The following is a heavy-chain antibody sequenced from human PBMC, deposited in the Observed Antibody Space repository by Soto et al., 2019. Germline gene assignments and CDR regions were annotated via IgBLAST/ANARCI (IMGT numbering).Heavy chain of an antibody. J-gene: IGHJ5*02. V-gene: IGHV4-31*03. D-gene: IGHD3-22*01. CDR1: GGSISSGGYY. CDR3: ARAWGDSVVITLVWFDP. Sequence: QVQLQESGPGLVKPSQTLSLTCTVSGGSISSGGYYWSWIRQHPGKGLEWIGYIYYSGSTYYNPSLKSRVTISVDTSKNQFSLKLSSVTAADTAVYYCARAWGDSVVITLVWFDPWGQGTLVTVSS. CDR2: IYYSGST.